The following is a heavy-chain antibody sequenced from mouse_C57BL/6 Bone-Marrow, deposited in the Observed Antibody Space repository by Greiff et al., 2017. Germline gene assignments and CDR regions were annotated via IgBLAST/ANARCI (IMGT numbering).Heavy chain of an antibody. CDR3: TRDRGYYSYDMDY. CDR1: GFTFSSYA. V-gene: IGHV5-9-1*02. J-gene: IGHJ4*01. D-gene: IGHD3-2*02. Sequence: EVQRVESGEGLVKPGGSLKLSCAASGFTFSSYAMSWVRQTPEKRLEWVAYISSGGDYIYYADTVKGRFTISRDNARNTLYLQMSSLKSEDTAMYYCTRDRGYYSYDMDYWGQGTSVTVSS. CDR2: ISSGGDYI.